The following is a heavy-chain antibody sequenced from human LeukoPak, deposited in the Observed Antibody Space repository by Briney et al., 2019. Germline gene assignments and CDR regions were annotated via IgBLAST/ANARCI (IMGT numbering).Heavy chain of an antibody. CDR1: GGSFSGYY. V-gene: IGHV4-34*01. CDR3: ARLVGRNYDFWSGYPDGRHMDV. CDR2: INHSGST. J-gene: IGHJ6*03. Sequence: PSETLSLTCAVYGGSFSGYYWSWIRQPPGKGLEWIGEINHSGSTNYNPSLKSRVTISVDTSKNQFSLKLSSVTAADTAVYYCARLVGRNYDFWSGYPDGRHMDVWGKGTTVTVSS. D-gene: IGHD3-3*01.